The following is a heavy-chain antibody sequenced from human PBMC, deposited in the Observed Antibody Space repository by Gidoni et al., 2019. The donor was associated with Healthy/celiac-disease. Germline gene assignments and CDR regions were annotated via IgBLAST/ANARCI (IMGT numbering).Heavy chain of an antibody. Sequence: QVQLQESRPGLVTPSETLSLTCTVSGASIMSYYWSWLRQPPGKGLEWNGYIYYSGSTNYNPSLKSRVTISVDMFKNQFSLKLSSVTAADTAVYYCARGLTGDEGYFDYWGQGTLVTVSS. CDR1: GASIMSYY. V-gene: IGHV4-59*01. CDR3: ARGLTGDEGYFDY. D-gene: IGHD7-27*01. CDR2: IYYSGST. J-gene: IGHJ4*02.